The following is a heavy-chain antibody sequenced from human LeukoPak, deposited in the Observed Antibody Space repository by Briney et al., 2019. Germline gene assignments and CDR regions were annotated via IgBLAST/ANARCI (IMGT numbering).Heavy chain of an antibody. CDR1: GGSTSSYY. Sequence: SETLSLTCTVSGGSTSSYYWSWIRQPPGKELEWIGYIYYSGSTNYNPSLKSRVTISVDTSKNQFSLKLSSVTAADTAVYYCARTLSEYSSSSLGYWGQGTLVTVSS. CDR3: ARTLSEYSSSSLGY. V-gene: IGHV4-59*01. D-gene: IGHD6-6*01. J-gene: IGHJ4*02. CDR2: IYYSGST.